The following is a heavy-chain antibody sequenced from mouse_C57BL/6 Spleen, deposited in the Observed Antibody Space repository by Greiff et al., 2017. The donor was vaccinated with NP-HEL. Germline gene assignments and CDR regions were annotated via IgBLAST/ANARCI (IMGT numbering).Heavy chain of an antibody. Sequence: VQLQQSGPELVKPGASVKISCKASGYAFSSSWMNWVKQRPGKGLEWIGRIYPGDGDTNYNGKFKGKATLTADKSSSTAYRQLSSLTSEDSAVYFCAKIYYGYDGYAMDYWGQGTSVTVSS. V-gene: IGHV1-82*01. D-gene: IGHD2-2*01. CDR3: AKIYYGYDGYAMDY. CDR2: IYPGDGDT. J-gene: IGHJ4*01. CDR1: GYAFSSSW.